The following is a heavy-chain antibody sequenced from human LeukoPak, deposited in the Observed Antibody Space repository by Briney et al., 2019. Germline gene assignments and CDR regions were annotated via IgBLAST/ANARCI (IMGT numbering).Heavy chain of an antibody. CDR2: IIPIFGIA. CDR1: GGTFSSYA. Sequence: GASVKVSCKASGGTFSSYAISWVRQAPGQGLEWMGRIIPIFGIANYAQKFQGRVTITADKSTSTAHMELSSLRSEDTAVYYCARDEGRRSRITIFGAGYYFDYWGQGTLVTVSS. CDR3: ARDEGRRSRITIFGAGYYFDY. D-gene: IGHD3-3*01. V-gene: IGHV1-69*04. J-gene: IGHJ4*02.